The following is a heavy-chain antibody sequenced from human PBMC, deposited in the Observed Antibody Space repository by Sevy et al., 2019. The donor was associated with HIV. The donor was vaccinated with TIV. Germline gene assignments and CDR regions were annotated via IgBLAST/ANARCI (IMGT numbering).Heavy chain of an antibody. CDR2: ISGSGGST. CDR3: AKAGYSSSWYMIDP. J-gene: IGHJ5*02. Sequence: GGSLRLSCAASGFTFSSYAMSWVRQAPGKGLEWVSAISGSGGSTYYADSVKGRFPISRDNSKNTLYLQMNSLRAEDTAVYYCAKAGYSSSWYMIDPWGQGTLVTVSS. CDR1: GFTFSSYA. V-gene: IGHV3-23*01. D-gene: IGHD6-13*01.